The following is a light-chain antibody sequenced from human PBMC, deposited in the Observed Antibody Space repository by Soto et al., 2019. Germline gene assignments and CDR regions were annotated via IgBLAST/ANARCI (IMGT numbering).Light chain of an antibody. CDR3: QQFYRYPWT. CDR2: KAS. J-gene: IGKJ1*01. Sequence: DIQMTQSPSTLSASVGDRVTITCRASQSVDTCLAWYQQKPGKAPHLLIYKASSLETGVPSTFSGSGSVTEFTLTISSLQPYDFATYYSQQFYRYPWTFGQGTKVEIK. CDR1: QSVDTC. V-gene: IGKV1-5*03.